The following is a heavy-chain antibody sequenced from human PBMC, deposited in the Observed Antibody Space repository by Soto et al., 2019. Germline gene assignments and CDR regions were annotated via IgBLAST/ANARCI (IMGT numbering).Heavy chain of an antibody. Sequence: ASAKVSYKASGYTFTSYAMHWVRQAPGQRLEWMGWINAGNGNTKYSQKFQGRVTITRDTSASTAYMELSSLRSEDTAVYYCARDQGGTYYDYVWGSYRPASFDYWGQGTLVTVSS. CDR3: ARDQGGTYYDYVWGSYRPASFDY. CDR1: GYTFTSYA. J-gene: IGHJ4*02. CDR2: INAGNGNT. D-gene: IGHD3-16*02. V-gene: IGHV1-3*01.